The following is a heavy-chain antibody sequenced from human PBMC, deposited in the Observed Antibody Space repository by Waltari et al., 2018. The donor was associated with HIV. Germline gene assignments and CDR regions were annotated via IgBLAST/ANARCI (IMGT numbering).Heavy chain of an antibody. CDR2: ISAYDGNR. V-gene: IGHV1-18*01. J-gene: IGHJ4*02. CDR3: ARYPEAFDWLLGPYYFDS. Sequence: VQLVQSGAEVKKPGASVKVSCKASGYTSHRYGIRWVRQAPGQGLEWMGWISAYDGNRNYAQKFQGRVTMTTDTSTITAYMELRSLKSDDTAVYYCARYPEAFDWLLGPYYFDSWGQGTLVTVSS. D-gene: IGHD3-9*01. CDR1: GYTSHRYG.